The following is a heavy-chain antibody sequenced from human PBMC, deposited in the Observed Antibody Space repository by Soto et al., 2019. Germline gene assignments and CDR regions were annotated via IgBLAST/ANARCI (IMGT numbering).Heavy chain of an antibody. Sequence: GGSLRLSCAASGFTFSSYGMHWVRQAPGKGLEWVAVIWYDGSNKYYADSVKGRFTISRDNSKNTLYLQMNSLRAEDTAVYYCASEPRPLWFGEKHEYYYMDVWGKGTTVTVSS. CDR1: GFTFSSYG. V-gene: IGHV3-33*01. J-gene: IGHJ6*03. D-gene: IGHD3-10*01. CDR2: IWYDGSNK. CDR3: ASEPRPLWFGEKHEYYYMDV.